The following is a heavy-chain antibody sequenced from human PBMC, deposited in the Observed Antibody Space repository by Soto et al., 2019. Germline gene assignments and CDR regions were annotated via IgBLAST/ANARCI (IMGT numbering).Heavy chain of an antibody. Sequence: GGSLRLSCAASGFTFSSYGMHWVRQAPGKGLEWVAVISYDGSNKYYADSVKGRFTISRDNSKNTLYLQMNSLRAEDTAVYYCASQRREYGEHVFDYWGQGTLVTVSS. CDR2: ISYDGSNK. CDR3: ASQRREYGEHVFDY. CDR1: GFTFSSYG. J-gene: IGHJ4*02. V-gene: IGHV3-30*03. D-gene: IGHD4-17*01.